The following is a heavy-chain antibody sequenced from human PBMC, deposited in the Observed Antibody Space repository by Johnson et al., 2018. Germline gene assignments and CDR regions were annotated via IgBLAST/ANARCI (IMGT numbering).Heavy chain of an antibody. V-gene: IGHV3-7*04. Sequence: VQLQESGGGVVQPGGSLRLSCAASGFAFSSSWMTWVRQAPGKGLEWVATLKADGGEQYYADSVKGRFTISRDNAKNLLYLQMNSPRAEDTGVYSGVKDHSPPGALDYWGQGTLVTVSS. CDR2: LKADGGEQ. D-gene: IGHD3-10*01. CDR3: VKDHSPPGALDY. CDR1: GFAFSSSW. J-gene: IGHJ4*02.